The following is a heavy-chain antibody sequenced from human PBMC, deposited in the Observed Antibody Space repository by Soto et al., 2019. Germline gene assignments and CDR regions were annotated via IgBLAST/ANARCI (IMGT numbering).Heavy chain of an antibody. Sequence: PSETLSLTCAVSGGSISSSNWRSWVRQPQGKGLEWIGEIYHSGSTNYNPSLKSRVTISVDKSKNQFSLKLSSVTAADTAVYYCARTDGYYYGSGSYWFCFDPWGQGTLVTVSS. J-gene: IGHJ5*02. V-gene: IGHV4-4*02. CDR2: IYHSGST. CDR1: GGSISSSNW. D-gene: IGHD3-10*01. CDR3: ARTDGYYYGSGSYWFCFDP.